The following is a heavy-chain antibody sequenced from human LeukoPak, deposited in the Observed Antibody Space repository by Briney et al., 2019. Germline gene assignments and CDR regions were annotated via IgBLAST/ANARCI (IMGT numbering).Heavy chain of an antibody. V-gene: IGHV3-74*01. CDR3: ARVLLGSWDWFDP. D-gene: IGHD3-10*01. J-gene: IGHJ5*02. CDR2: INPDGSTT. CDR1: KFTFSSYW. Sequence: HPGGSLRLSCAASKFTFSSYWMHWVRQAPGKGLVWVSRINPDGSTTNYADSVKGRFTISRDNAKNTVYLQMNSLRAEDTAVYYCARVLLGSWDWFDPWGQGTLVTVSS.